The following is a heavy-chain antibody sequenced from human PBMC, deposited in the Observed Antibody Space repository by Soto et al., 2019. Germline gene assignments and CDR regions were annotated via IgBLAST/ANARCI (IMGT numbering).Heavy chain of an antibody. Sequence: PGGSLRLSCVASGFTFSRYGIHWVRQAPGKGLEWVGVISSDGNIQYYAESVKGRFTISRDNSRNTLYLQMDSLRPGDTAVYYCAKEIAVAGDLDYWGHGTLVTVS. CDR1: GFTFSRYG. CDR2: ISSDGNIQ. J-gene: IGHJ4*01. D-gene: IGHD6-19*01. V-gene: IGHV3-30*18. CDR3: AKEIAVAGDLDY.